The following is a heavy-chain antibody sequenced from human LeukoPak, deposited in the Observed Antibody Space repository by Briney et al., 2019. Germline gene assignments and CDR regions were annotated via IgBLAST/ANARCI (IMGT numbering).Heavy chain of an antibody. CDR1: GISFDTYA. Sequence: PGGSLSLSCAASGISFDTYAMTWVRQAPGKGLEGVSGSSDSGDSTYYAHPVKGRFTIPRDNSKDTVYLQMKSLRVEDTAVYYCAKFWVVGDSSWFDPWGQGTLVIVSS. V-gene: IGHV3-23*01. CDR2: SSDSGDST. D-gene: IGHD3-16*01. CDR3: AKFWVVGDSSWFDP. J-gene: IGHJ5*02.